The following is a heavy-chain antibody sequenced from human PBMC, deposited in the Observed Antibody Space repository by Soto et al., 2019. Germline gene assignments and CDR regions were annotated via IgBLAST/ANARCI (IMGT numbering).Heavy chain of an antibody. V-gene: IGHV3-33*01. CDR1: GFTFSSYG. D-gene: IGHD6-13*01. CDR3: ARDLAAAETFLDP. J-gene: IGHJ5*02. Sequence: QVQLVESGGGVVQPGRSLRLSCAASGFTFSSYGMHWVRQAPGKGLEWVAVIWYDGSNKYYADSVKGRFTISRDNSKNTLYLQMNSLRAEDTAVYYCARDLAAAETFLDPWGQGTLVTVSS. CDR2: IWYDGSNK.